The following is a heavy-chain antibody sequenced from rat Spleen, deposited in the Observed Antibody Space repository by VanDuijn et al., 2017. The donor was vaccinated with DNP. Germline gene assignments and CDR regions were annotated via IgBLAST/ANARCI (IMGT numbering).Heavy chain of an antibody. V-gene: IGHV5-22*01. J-gene: IGHJ2*01. CDR3: AREGYYGYPGYFDY. CDR1: GFTFSDYY. Sequence: EVRLVESGGGLVQPGRSLKLSCAASGFTFSDYYMAWVRQAPTKGLELVAYISYFGDNTYSGDSVKGRFTISRDNAKSTLYLQMNSLRSEDMATYYCAREGYYGYPGYFDYWGQGVMVTVSS. CDR2: ISYFGDNT. D-gene: IGHD1-7*01.